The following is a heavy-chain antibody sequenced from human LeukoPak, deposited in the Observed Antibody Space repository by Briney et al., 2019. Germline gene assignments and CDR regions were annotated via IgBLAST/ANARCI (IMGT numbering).Heavy chain of an antibody. CDR1: GYIFTGYY. V-gene: IGHV1-2*02. J-gene: IGHJ4*02. CDR3: ARGGLDVMNTGLWKPLEY. CDR2: IKPTNGYT. D-gene: IGHD5-18*01. Sequence: ASVRVSCKASGYIFTGYYIHWVRQAPGQGLEWMGWIKPTNGYTNYAQNFQGGVTMTTDTSITTAYMDLRRLTSDDTALYYCARGGLDVMNTGLWKPLEYWGQGTPVTVSS.